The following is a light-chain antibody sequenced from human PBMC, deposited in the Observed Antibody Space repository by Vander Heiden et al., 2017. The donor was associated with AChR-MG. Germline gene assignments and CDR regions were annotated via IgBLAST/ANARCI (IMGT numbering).Light chain of an antibody. J-gene: IGLJ3*02. CDR3: LLSYSGARWV. CDR2: DTS. Sequence: QAVVTQEPSLTVSPGGTVARTVGPSTGAVTSGHYPYWFQQKPGQAPRTLIYDTSNKHSWTPARFSGSLLGGKAALTLSGAQPEDEAEYYCLLSYSGARWVFGGGTKLTGL. CDR1: TGAVTSGHY. V-gene: IGLV7-46*01.